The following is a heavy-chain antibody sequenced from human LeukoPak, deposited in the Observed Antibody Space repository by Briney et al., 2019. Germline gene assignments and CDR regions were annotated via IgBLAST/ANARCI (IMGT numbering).Heavy chain of an antibody. Sequence: GGSLRLSCAASGFTFSSYEMNWVRQAPGKGLEWVSYISSSGSTIYYADSVKGRFTISRDNAKNSLYLQMNSLRAEDTAVYYFAELGITMIGGVWGKGTTVTVSS. CDR3: AELGITMIGGV. V-gene: IGHV3-48*03. D-gene: IGHD3-10*02. CDR1: GFTFSSYE. CDR2: ISSSGSTI. J-gene: IGHJ6*04.